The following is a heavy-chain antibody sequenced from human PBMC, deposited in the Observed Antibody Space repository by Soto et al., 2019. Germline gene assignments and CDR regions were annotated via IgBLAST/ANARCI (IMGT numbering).Heavy chain of an antibody. CDR3: ATGHGSGTYYDS. Sequence: QVQLQESGPGLVKPSGTLSLTCVVSGGSISDVNWWSWVRQPPGKGLEWIGQIYHNGRTNYNPSLKSRVTISVDKPENQFSLEMRSVTATDAAVYYCATGHGSGTYYDSWGQGTLVTVSS. J-gene: IGHJ4*02. CDR1: GGSISDVNW. CDR2: IYHNGRT. V-gene: IGHV4-4*02. D-gene: IGHD3-10*01.